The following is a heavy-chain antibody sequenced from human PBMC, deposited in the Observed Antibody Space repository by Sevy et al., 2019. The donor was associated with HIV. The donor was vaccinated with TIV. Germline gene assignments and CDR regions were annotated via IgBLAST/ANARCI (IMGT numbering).Heavy chain of an antibody. D-gene: IGHD5-18*01. J-gene: IGHJ4*02. CDR3: PSPGGYRYGALLGY. CDR1: GYTFTSYD. CDR2: IKPNSGDT. V-gene: IGHV1-2*02. Sequence: ASVKVSCKASGYTFTSYDIIWVRQATGQGLEWMGWIKPNSGDTNYAPKFQGRVTVIRETSTSTAYMELSRPRSDDTAVYYGPSPGGYRYGALLGYWGQGPLVTVSS.